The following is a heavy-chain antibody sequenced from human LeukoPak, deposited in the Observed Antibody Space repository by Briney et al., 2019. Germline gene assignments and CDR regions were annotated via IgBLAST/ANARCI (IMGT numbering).Heavy chain of an antibody. Sequence: PGGSLRLSCAASGFTFSSYGMHWVRQAPGKGLEWVAVIWYDGSNKYYADSVKGRFTISRDNAKNSLYLQMNSLRAEDTALYHCARVGPEGRIRAAAGIWYDYYYYMDVWGKGTTVTVSS. D-gene: IGHD6-13*01. CDR1: GFTFSSYG. J-gene: IGHJ6*03. V-gene: IGHV3-33*01. CDR3: ARVGPEGRIRAAAGIWYDYYYYMDV. CDR2: IWYDGSNK.